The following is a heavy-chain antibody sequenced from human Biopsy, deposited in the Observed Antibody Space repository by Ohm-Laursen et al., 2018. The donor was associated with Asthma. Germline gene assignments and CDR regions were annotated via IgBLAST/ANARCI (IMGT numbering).Heavy chain of an antibody. CDR2: IYRNGDT. J-gene: IGHJ4*02. D-gene: IGHD2-21*02. V-gene: IGHV4-30-2*06. CDR1: GDSIDSGDYS. Sequence: SQTLSLTWTVSGDSIDSGDYSWTWIRQSPGVGLEWIGYIYRNGDTYYNPTLKNRVTISIDRSKNQFSLRLRSVTAADTAVYYCARGWNCGGDCYSLDSWGQGTLVTVSS. CDR3: ARGWNCGGDCYSLDS.